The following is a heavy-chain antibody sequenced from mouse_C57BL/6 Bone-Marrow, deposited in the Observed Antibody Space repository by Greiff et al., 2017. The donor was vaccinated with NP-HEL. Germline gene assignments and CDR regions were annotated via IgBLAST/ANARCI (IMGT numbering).Heavy chain of an antibody. Sequence: VQLQQPGAELVKPGASVKLSCKASGYTFTSYWMHWVKQRPGQGLEWIGEIDPSDSYTNYNQKFKGKSTLTVDKSSSTAYMQLSSLTSEDSAVYDCASCGVDYYCSSYPGYLDYWGQGTTVTVSS. V-gene: IGHV1-69*01. J-gene: IGHJ2*01. CDR3: ASCGVDYYCSSYPGYLDY. CDR2: IDPSDSYT. CDR1: GYTFTSYW. D-gene: IGHD1-1*01.